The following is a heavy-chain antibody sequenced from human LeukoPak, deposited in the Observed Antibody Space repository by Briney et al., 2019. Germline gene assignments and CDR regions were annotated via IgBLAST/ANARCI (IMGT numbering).Heavy chain of an antibody. CDR2: INTNTGNP. V-gene: IGHV7-4-1*02. J-gene: IGHJ2*01. CDR1: GYTFTSNA. CDR3: ARDFPARDWFFDL. Sequence: ASVKLSCTASGYTFTSNAMHWVRQAPGQGLEWMGWINTNTGNPTYAQGFTGRFVFSLDTSVSTAYLQISSLKAEDTAVYYCARDFPARDWFFDLWGRGPLVTVSS.